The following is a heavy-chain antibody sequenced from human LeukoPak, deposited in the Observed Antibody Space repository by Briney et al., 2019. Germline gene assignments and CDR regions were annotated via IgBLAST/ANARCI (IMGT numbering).Heavy chain of an antibody. J-gene: IGHJ4*02. CDR3: TRARGYSYGYCDY. CDR1: GFTFSSYE. CDR2: ISSSGSTI. V-gene: IGHV3-48*03. D-gene: IGHD5-18*01. Sequence: GGSLRLSCAASGFTFSSYEMNWVRQAPGKGLEWVSYISSSGSTIYYADSVKGRFTISRDNAKNSLYLQMNSLKTEDTAVYYCTRARGYSYGYCDYWGQGTLVTVSS.